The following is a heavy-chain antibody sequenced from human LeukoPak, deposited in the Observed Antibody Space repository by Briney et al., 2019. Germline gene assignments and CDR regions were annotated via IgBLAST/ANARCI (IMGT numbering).Heavy chain of an antibody. CDR2: INPSGGST. CDR3: ARDILPSYSGYDRTLPDS. D-gene: IGHD5-12*01. Sequence: ASVKVSCKASGYTFTSYYMHWVRQVPGQGLEWMGIINPSGGSTSYAQKFQGRVTMTRDTSTSTVYMELSSLKSEDTAVYYCARDILPSYSGYDRTLPDSWGQGTLVTVSS. J-gene: IGHJ4*02. CDR1: GYTFTSYY. V-gene: IGHV1-46*01.